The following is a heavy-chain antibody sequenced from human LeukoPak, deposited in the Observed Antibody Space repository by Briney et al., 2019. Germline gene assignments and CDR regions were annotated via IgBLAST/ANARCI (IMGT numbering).Heavy chain of an antibody. CDR3: AAHCTNGVCYVGTFDY. Sequence: SETLSLTCTVSGGSISSYYWSWIRQPAGKGLEWIGRIYTSGSTNYNPSLKSRVTMSVDTSKNQFSLKLSSVTAADTAVYYCAAHCTNGVCYVGTFDYWGQGTLVTVSS. V-gene: IGHV4-4*07. J-gene: IGHJ4*02. D-gene: IGHD2-8*01. CDR1: GGSISSYY. CDR2: IYTSGST.